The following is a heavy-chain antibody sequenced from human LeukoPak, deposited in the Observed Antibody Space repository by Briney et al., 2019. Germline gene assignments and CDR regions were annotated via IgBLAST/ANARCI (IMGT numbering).Heavy chain of an antibody. J-gene: IGHJ1*01. CDR1: GYTFSNYW. D-gene: IGHD1-20*01. CDR3: ARFYTSNWTHFQH. V-gene: IGHV5-51*01. Sequence: GESLKISCKGSGYTFSNYWIGWVRRMPGKGLEWMGIIYPADSDTRYSPSFQGQVTISADKSISTAYLQWSSLKASDTAMNYCARFYTSNWTHFQHWGQGTLVTVSS. CDR2: IYPADSDT.